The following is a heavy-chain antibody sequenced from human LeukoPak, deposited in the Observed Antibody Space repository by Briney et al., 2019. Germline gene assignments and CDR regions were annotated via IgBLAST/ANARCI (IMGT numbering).Heavy chain of an antibody. CDR2: IYYIGST. V-gene: IGHV4-59*01. J-gene: IGHJ4*02. D-gene: IGHD4-17*01. CDR3: AYGDYGIIDY. CDR1: GGSISSYY. Sequence: SETLSLTCTVSGGSISSYYWSWIRQPPGKGLEWIGYIYYIGSTNYNPSLKSRFTISVDTSKNQFSLKLNSVTAADTAVYYCAYGDYGIIDYWGQGPLLTVPS.